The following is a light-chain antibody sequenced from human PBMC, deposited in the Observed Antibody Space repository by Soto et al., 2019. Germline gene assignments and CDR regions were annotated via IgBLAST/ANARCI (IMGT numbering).Light chain of an antibody. CDR1: SGSIASSY. Sequence: NFMLTQPHSASESPGKTVTISCTRSSGSIASSYVQWYQQRPGSSPTTVIYEDNQRPSGVPDRFSGSIDSSSNSASLTISGLKTEDEADYYCQSYDSSIVVFGGGTKLTVL. CDR3: QSYDSSIVV. V-gene: IGLV6-57*01. CDR2: EDN. J-gene: IGLJ2*01.